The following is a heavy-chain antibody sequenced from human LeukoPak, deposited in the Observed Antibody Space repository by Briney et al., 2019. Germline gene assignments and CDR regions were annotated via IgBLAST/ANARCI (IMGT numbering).Heavy chain of an antibody. Sequence: PGGSLTLSCAASGFTFSDAWMSWVRQAPGKRLEWVGRIKSKTDVGTRDFAALVKGRFIISRDDSKNTVYLQMASLKTEDTAVYYCAAGTGRSDFDYWGQGTLVTVSS. CDR1: GFTFSDAW. J-gene: IGHJ4*02. CDR3: AAGTGRSDFDY. CDR2: IKSKTDVGTR. V-gene: IGHV3-15*01. D-gene: IGHD3/OR15-3a*01.